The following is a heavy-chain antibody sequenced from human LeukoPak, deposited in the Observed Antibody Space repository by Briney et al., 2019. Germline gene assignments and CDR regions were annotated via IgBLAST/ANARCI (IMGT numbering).Heavy chain of an antibody. CDR2: INSDGSST. Sequence: PGGSLRLSCAASGFTFSSYWMHWVRQAPGKGLVWVSRINSDGSSTSYADSVKGRFTISRDNAKNSLYLQMNSLRAEDTAVYYCARAHDYGDSFDYWGQGTLVTVSS. D-gene: IGHD4-17*01. V-gene: IGHV3-74*01. CDR3: ARAHDYGDSFDY. CDR1: GFTFSSYW. J-gene: IGHJ4*02.